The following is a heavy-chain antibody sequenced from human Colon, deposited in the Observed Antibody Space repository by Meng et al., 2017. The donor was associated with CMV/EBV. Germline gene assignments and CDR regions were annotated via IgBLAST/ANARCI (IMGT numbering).Heavy chain of an antibody. CDR2: ISNGGSTI. CDR3: ARGILAYCGGDCSSDFDY. Sequence: GESLKISCAASGFTFRSYAMSWIRQAPGKGLEWVSYISNGGSTIYYADSVKGRFTISRDNAKNSLYLQMNSLRAEDTAVYYCARGILAYCGGDCSSDFDYWGQGTLVTVSS. J-gene: IGHJ4*02. CDR1: GFTFRSYA. V-gene: IGHV3-48*04. D-gene: IGHD2-21*01.